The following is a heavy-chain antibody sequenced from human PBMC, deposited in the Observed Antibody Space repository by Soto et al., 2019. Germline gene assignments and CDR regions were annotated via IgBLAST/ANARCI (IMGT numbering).Heavy chain of an antibody. CDR3: AKRGAGHYVDY. CDR1: GFTFSSYA. Sequence: EVQLLESGGGLVQPGGSLRLSCAASGFTFSSYAMSWVRQVPGKGLEWVSVISGSGGSTYYADSVKGRFTISRDKSKITLYLQMNSLRAEDTAVYYCAKRGAGHYVDYWGQGTLVTVSS. V-gene: IGHV3-23*01. D-gene: IGHD6-19*01. CDR2: ISGSGGST. J-gene: IGHJ4*02.